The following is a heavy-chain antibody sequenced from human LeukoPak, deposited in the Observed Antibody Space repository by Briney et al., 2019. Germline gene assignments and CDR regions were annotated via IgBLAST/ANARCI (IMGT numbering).Heavy chain of an antibody. D-gene: IGHD2-8*01. V-gene: IGHV3-21*01. Sequence: GGSLRLSCAASEFTFSSYNMNWVRQAPGKGLEWVSSISSSSDYIYYADSVKGRFTISRDNAKNSLYLQMNSLRAEDTAVYYCARSPSFVFVCWGQGTLVTVSS. CDR3: ARSPSFVFVC. J-gene: IGHJ4*02. CDR1: EFTFSSYN. CDR2: ISSSSDYI.